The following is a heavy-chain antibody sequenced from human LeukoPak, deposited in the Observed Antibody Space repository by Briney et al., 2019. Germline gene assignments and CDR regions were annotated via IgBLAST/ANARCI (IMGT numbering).Heavy chain of an antibody. D-gene: IGHD2-15*01. V-gene: IGHV1-8*03. J-gene: IGHJ4*02. Sequence: GASVKVSCKASGYTFTGYYMHWVRQAPGQGLEWMGWMNPNSGNTGYAQKFQGRVTITRNTSISTAYMELSSLRSEDTAVYYCARAGGWWDYYFDYWGQGTLVTVSS. CDR3: ARAGGWWDYYFDY. CDR1: GYTFTGYY. CDR2: MNPNSGNT.